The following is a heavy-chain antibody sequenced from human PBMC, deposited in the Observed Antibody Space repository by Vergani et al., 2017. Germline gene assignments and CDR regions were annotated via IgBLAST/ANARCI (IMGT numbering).Heavy chain of an antibody. Sequence: QVQLVQSGAEVKKPGSSVKVSCKASGGTFSSYAISWVRHAPGQGLEWMGGIIPIFGTANYAQKFPGRVTMTADESTSNAYMELSSLRSEDTAVYYCARDSGSVAGLDYWGQGTLVTVSS. D-gene: IGHD6-19*01. CDR1: GGTFSSYA. J-gene: IGHJ4*02. CDR2: IIPIFGTA. CDR3: ARDSGSVAGLDY. V-gene: IGHV1-69*01.